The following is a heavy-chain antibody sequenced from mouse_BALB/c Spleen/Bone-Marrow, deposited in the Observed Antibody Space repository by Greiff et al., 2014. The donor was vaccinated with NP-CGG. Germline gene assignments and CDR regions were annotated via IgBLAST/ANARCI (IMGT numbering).Heavy chain of an antibody. CDR2: INPSNGRT. D-gene: IGHD1-1*01. J-gene: IGHJ2*01. CDR1: GNTFTSYW. Sequence: QVQLKESGAELVKPGASVKLSCKASGNTFTSYWMHWVKQRPGQGLEWIGEINPSNGRTNYNEKFKSKATLTVDKSSSTAYMQLSSLTSEDSAVYYCALYYYGSLDYWGQGTTLTVSS. V-gene: IGHV1S81*02. CDR3: ALYYYGSLDY.